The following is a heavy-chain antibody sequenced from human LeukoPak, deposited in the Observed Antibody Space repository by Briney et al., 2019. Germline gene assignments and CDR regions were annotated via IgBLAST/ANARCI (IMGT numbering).Heavy chain of an antibody. CDR1: GYIFTKYG. J-gene: IGHJ5*01. Sequence: ASVKVSCKASGYIFTKYGFTWVRQAPGQGLEWMGWISAYDGYTNHAQKFQGRVTMTTDASTSTAYMELRSLRSDDTAVYYCARVSGSIVARSAWFDSWGQGTLVTVSS. CDR2: ISAYDGYT. V-gene: IGHV1-18*01. D-gene: IGHD6-6*01. CDR3: ARVSGSIVARSAWFDS.